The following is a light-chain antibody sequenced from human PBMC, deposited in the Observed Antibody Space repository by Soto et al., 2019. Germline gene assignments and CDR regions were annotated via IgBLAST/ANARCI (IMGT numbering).Light chain of an antibody. V-gene: IGKV3-15*01. J-gene: IGKJ4*01. CDR1: QSVSSN. Sequence: EIVMTQSPATLSVSPGDRATLSCRASQSVSSNLAWYQQKPGQAPRLLIYDASTRATGIPPRFSGSDSGTEFTLYISSLQSEDFAVYYCKHYNNWLALTFGGGTKVEIK. CDR3: KHYNNWLALT. CDR2: DAS.